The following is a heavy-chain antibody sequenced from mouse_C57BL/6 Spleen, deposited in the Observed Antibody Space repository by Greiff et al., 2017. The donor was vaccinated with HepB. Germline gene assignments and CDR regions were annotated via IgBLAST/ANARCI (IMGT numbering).Heavy chain of an antibody. CDR1: GYTFTDYE. V-gene: IGHV1-15*01. CDR3: TRGRYSNYVYFDV. D-gene: IGHD2-5*01. J-gene: IGHJ1*03. CDR2: IDPETGGT. Sequence: QVQLKESGAELVRPGASVTLSCKASGYTFTDYEMHWVKQTPVHGLEWIGAIDPETGGTAYNQKFKGKAILTADKSSSTAYMELRSLTSEDSAVYYCTRGRYSNYVYFDVWGTGTTVTVSS.